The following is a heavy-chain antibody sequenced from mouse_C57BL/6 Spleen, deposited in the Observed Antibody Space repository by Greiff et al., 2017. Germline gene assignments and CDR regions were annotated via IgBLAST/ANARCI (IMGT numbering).Heavy chain of an antibody. V-gene: IGHV1-15*01. CDR1: GYTFTDYE. CDR2: IDPETGGT. J-gene: IGHJ4*01. Sequence: QVQLQQSGAELVRPGASVTLSCKASGYTFTDYEMHWVKQTPVHGLEWIGAIDPETGGTAYNQKFKGKAILTADKSSSTAYMELRSLTSEDSAVYYCTNNWDGAMDYWGQGTSVTVSS. D-gene: IGHD4-1*01. CDR3: TNNWDGAMDY.